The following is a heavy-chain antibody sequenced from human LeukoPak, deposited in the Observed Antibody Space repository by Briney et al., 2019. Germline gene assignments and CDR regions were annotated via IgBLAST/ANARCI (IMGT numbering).Heavy chain of an antibody. D-gene: IGHD3-9*01. Sequence: SETLSLTCTVSGGSISSYYWSWIRQPPGKGLEWIGYIYYSGSTNYNPSLKSRVTISVDTSKNQFSLKLSSVTAADTAVYYCAASYYDILTGYPVMDVWGQGTAVTVSS. CDR2: IYYSGST. J-gene: IGHJ6*02. CDR3: AASYYDILTGYPVMDV. CDR1: GGSISSYY. V-gene: IGHV4-59*01.